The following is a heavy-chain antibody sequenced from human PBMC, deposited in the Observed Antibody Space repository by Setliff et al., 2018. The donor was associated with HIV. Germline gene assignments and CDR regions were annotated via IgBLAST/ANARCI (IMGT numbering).Heavy chain of an antibody. J-gene: IGHJ3*01. D-gene: IGHD1-26*01. V-gene: IGHV1-2*02. CDR2: INLNTGNT. Sequence: GASVKVSCKASGYTFTGYYMHWVRQAPGQGLEWMGCINLNTGNTNYAQKFQGRVIVTRDTSINTAYVELRSLRLDDTAVYFCARDHNSGTLHAFDLWGQGTKVTVSS. CDR1: GYTFTGYY. CDR3: ARDHNSGTLHAFDL.